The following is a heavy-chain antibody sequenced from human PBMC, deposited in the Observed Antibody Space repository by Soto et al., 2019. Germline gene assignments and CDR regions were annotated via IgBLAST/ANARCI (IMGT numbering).Heavy chain of an antibody. CDR2: IDPSDSYT. Sequence: PGESLKISCKGSGYSFTSYWISWVRQMPGKGLEWMGRIDPSDSYTNYSPSFQGHVTISADESISTAYLQWSSLKASDTAMYYCCTYYDFYYYGMDVWGQGTTVTVSS. D-gene: IGHD3-3*01. V-gene: IGHV5-10-1*01. CDR3: CTYYDFYYYGMDV. CDR1: GYSFTSYW. J-gene: IGHJ6*02.